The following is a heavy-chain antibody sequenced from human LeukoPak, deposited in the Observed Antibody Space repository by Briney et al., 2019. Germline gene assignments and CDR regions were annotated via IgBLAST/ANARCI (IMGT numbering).Heavy chain of an antibody. CDR1: GFTFSGAW. CDR2: ISGSGGST. J-gene: IGHJ4*02. Sequence: GGSLRLSCAASGFTFSGAWLSWVRQAPGKGLEWVSAISGSGGSTYYADSVKGRFTISRDNSKNTLYLQMNSLRAEDTAVYYCAKDIRGYCSSTSCYATETETAPFDYWGQGTLVTVSS. D-gene: IGHD2-2*01. V-gene: IGHV3-23*01. CDR3: AKDIRGYCSSTSCYATETETAPFDY.